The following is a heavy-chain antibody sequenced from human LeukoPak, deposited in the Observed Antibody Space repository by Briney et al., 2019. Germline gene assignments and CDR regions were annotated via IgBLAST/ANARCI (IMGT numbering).Heavy chain of an antibody. CDR1: GYAFIDHH. CDR3: ARVFGRWNYFDY. D-gene: IGHD4-23*01. CDR2: IHPNSGGT. J-gene: IGHJ4*02. V-gene: IGHV1-2*02. Sequence: ASVKVSCKTSGYAFIDHHMRWVRQAPGQGLEWMGWIHPNSGGTNYAQKFQGRVTMTRDTSISTAYMELSRLRSDDTAVYYCARVFGRWNYFDYWGQGTLVTVSS.